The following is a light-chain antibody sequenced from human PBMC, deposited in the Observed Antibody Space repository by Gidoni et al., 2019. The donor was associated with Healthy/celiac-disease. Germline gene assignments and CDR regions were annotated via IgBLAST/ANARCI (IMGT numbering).Light chain of an antibody. CDR3: RQSYSTPIT. CDR1: QRISSY. CDR2: AAS. V-gene: IGKV1-39*01. Sequence: DIQMTHSPSSLSASVGDRGTITCRASQRISSYLNWYQQKPGKAPKLLIYAASSLQSGVPSRFSGSGSGTDFTLTISSLQPEDFATYYCRQSYSTPITFXXXTRLEIK. J-gene: IGKJ5*01.